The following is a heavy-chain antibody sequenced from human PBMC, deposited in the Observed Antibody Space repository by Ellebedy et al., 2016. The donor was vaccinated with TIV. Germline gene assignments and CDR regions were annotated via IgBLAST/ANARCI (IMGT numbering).Heavy chain of an antibody. Sequence: GGSLRLSCAASGFSVTNNYMSWVRQAPGQGLEWVSLIYACGTTNYADSVKSRFTISRDTSNNTVHLEMNNLRAEDTAIYYCAKVDNLRWYYFDAWGQGTLVTVSS. J-gene: IGHJ4*02. V-gene: IGHV3-53*01. CDR2: IYACGTT. CDR3: AKVDNLRWYYFDA. CDR1: GFSVTNNY. D-gene: IGHD3-9*01.